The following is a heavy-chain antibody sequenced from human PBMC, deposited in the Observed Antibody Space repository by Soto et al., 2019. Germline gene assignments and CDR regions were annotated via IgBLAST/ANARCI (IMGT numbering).Heavy chain of an antibody. CDR3: ARKGAAAYYAHYYMDV. V-gene: IGHV4-59*01. Sequence: QVQLQESGPGLVKPSETLSLTCTVSGGSIRPYYWSWIRQPPGKGLEWIGYVYYSGHTNYNPSLESRVTISVDTSRNRFSLNLTSATAADTAVYYCARKGAAAYYAHYYMDVWGRGTEVTVSS. CDR2: VYYSGHT. J-gene: IGHJ6*03. CDR1: GGSIRPYY. D-gene: IGHD6-13*01.